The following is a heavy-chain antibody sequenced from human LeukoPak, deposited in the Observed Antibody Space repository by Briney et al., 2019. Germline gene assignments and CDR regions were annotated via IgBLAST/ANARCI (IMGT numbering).Heavy chain of an antibody. Sequence: PSETLSLTCSVSGGSISDFYWTWIRQTPVKELEWIGYVFYTGNTIYNPSLRSRVTISLDSSKNQFSLKLSSVTAADTAVYCCARGIQLWLPDYWGQGTLVTVSS. J-gene: IGHJ4*02. D-gene: IGHD5-18*01. CDR3: ARGIQLWLPDY. CDR1: GGSISDFY. V-gene: IGHV4-59*12. CDR2: VFYTGNT.